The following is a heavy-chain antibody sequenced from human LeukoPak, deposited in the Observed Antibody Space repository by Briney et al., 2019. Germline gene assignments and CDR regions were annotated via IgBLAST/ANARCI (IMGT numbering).Heavy chain of an antibody. CDR2: IYYSGST. D-gene: IGHD3-10*01. CDR1: GGSFSGYY. J-gene: IGHJ4*02. V-gene: IGHV4-59*01. Sequence: SETLSLTCAVYGGSFSGYYWSWIRQPPGKGLEWIGYIYYSGSTNYNPSLKSRVTISVDTSKNQFSLKLSSVTAADTAVYYCARAGVRSAVIDYWGQGTLVTVSS. CDR3: ARAGVRSAVIDY.